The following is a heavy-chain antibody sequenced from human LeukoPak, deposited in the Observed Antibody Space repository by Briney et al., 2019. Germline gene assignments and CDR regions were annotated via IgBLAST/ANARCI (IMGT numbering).Heavy chain of an antibody. D-gene: IGHD2-2*01. CDR1: GGSISSYY. CDR3: AGDRGVPAAAISNWFDP. V-gene: IGHV4-59*01. J-gene: IGHJ5*02. Sequence: SETLSLTCTVSGGSISSYYWSWIRQPPGKGLEWIGYIYYSGSTNYNPSLKSRVTISVDTSKNQFSLKLSSVTAADTAVYYCAGDRGVPAAAISNWFDPWGQGTLVTVSS. CDR2: IYYSGST.